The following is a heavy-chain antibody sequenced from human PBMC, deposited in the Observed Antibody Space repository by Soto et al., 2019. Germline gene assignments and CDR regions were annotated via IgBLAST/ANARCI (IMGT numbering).Heavy chain of an antibody. CDR3: ARMEASSGYYSYYYYGMDV. CDR2: MNPNSGNT. J-gene: IGHJ6*02. CDR1: GYTFTSYD. V-gene: IGHV1-8*01. Sequence: ASVKVSCKASGYTFTSYDINWVRQATGQGLEWMGWMNPNSGNTGYAQKFQGRVTMTRNTSISTAYMELSSLRSEDTAVYYCARMEASSGYYSYYYYGMDVWGQGTTVTVSS. D-gene: IGHD3-22*01.